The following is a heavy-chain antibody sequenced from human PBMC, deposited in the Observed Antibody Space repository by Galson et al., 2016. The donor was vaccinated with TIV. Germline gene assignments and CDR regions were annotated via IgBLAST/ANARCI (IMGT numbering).Heavy chain of an antibody. CDR3: ARGKERVINYYYYMDV. D-gene: IGHD3-3*01. V-gene: IGHV1-69*13. CDR1: GGTFSSYG. Sequence: SVKVSCKASGGTFSSYGISWVRQAPGQGLEGMGGINPVFGIPNYAQKFQGRGTITADESTSTAYMELNSLRSEDTAVYYCARGKERVINYYYYMDVWGKGTTITVSS. J-gene: IGHJ6*03. CDR2: INPVFGIP.